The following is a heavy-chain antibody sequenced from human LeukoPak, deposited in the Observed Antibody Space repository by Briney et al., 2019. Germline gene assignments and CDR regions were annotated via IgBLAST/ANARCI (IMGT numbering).Heavy chain of an antibody. CDR2: IYATGST. D-gene: IGHD3-10*01. CDR3: ATGGSYLVY. J-gene: IGHJ4*02. V-gene: IGHV4-4*07. CDR1: GGSITSYN. Sequence: KPSETLSLTCGVSGGSITSYNWSWIRQPAGKGLEWIGRIYATGSTNYNPSLKSRVTISVDKSKNQFSLKLSSVTAADTAVYYCATGGSYLVYWGQGTLVTVSS.